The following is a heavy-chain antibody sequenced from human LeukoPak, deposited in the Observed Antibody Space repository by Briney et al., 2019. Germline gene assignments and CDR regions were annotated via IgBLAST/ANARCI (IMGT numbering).Heavy chain of an antibody. CDR3: ARDDDDYVWGSYRY. Sequence: SETLSLTCTVSGGSIRSYYSSWIPQPPGKGLECSGYIYYSGSNNYNPSLKSRVTISVDTSKNQFSLKLSSVTAADTAVYYCARDDDDYVWGSYRYWGQGTLVTVSS. D-gene: IGHD3-16*02. J-gene: IGHJ4*02. CDR1: GGSIRSYY. CDR2: IYYSGSN. V-gene: IGHV4-59*01.